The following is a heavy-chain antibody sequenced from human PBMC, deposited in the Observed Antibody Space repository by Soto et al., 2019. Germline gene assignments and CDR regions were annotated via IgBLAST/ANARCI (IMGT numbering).Heavy chain of an antibody. Sequence: QVQLVESGGGVVQPGGSLRLSCAASGFTFSTYGMHWVRQAPGKGLEWVAVIWYDGRNQYYADSVKGRFAISRDNSKSTLYMHMNSLRAEDTAVYFCARGANYFEYGSSSDALDPWGQGTLVTVSS. V-gene: IGHV3-33*01. D-gene: IGHD6-6*01. J-gene: IGHJ5*02. CDR3: ARGANYFEYGSSSDALDP. CDR2: IWYDGRNQ. CDR1: GFTFSTYG.